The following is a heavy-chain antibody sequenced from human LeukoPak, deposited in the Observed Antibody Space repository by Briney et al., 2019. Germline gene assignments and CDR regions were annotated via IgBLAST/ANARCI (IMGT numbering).Heavy chain of an antibody. V-gene: IGHV3-33*01. CDR3: AREGYSYAFDY. D-gene: IGHD5-18*01. CDR2: IWYDGSNK. Sequence: PGGSLRLSCATSGFTFSRYGMHWVRQAPGKGLVGVAVIWYDGSNKYYADSVKGRFTISRDNSKNTLYLQMNSLRAEDTAVYYCAREGYSYAFDYWGQGTLVTVSS. CDR1: GFTFSRYG. J-gene: IGHJ4*02.